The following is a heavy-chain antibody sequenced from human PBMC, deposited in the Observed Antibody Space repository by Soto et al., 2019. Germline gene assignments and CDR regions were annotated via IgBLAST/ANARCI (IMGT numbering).Heavy chain of an antibody. J-gene: IGHJ4*02. CDR3: AKGVGWGGHFCGGYFDY. Sequence: GGSLRLSCAASGFTFSSYAMSWVRQAPGKGLEWVSAISGSGGSTYYADSVKGRFTISRDNSKNTLYLQMNSLRAEDTAVYYCAKGVGWGGHFCGGYFDYWGQGTLVTVSS. CDR2: ISGSGGST. D-gene: IGHD7-27*01. CDR1: GFTFSSYA. V-gene: IGHV3-23*01.